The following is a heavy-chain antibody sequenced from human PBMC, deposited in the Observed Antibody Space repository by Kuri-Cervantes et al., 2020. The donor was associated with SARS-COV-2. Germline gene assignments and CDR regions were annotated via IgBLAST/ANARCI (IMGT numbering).Heavy chain of an antibody. Sequence: ESLKISCAVYGGSFSGYYWSWIRQPPGKGLEWIGEINHSGSTNYNPSLKSRVTISVDTSKNQSSLKLSSVTAADTAVYYCAREVSSEQLVAFDYWGQGTLVTVSS. CDR1: GGSFSGYY. J-gene: IGHJ4*02. CDR2: INHSGST. D-gene: IGHD6-6*01. V-gene: IGHV4-34*01. CDR3: AREVSSEQLVAFDY.